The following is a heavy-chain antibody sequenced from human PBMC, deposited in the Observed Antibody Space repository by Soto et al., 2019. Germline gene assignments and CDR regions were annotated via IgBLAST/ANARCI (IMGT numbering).Heavy chain of an antibody. D-gene: IGHD6-13*01. CDR2: IYYSGST. J-gene: IGHJ4*02. CDR1: GGSISSGDYY. V-gene: IGHV4-30-4*01. Sequence: ASETLSLTCTVSGGSISSGDYYWSWIRQPPGKGLEWIGYIYYSGSTYYNPSLKSRVTISVDTSKNQFSLKLSSVTAADTAVYYCARDFGSSWPYYFDYWGQGTLVTVSS. CDR3: ARDFGSSWPYYFDY.